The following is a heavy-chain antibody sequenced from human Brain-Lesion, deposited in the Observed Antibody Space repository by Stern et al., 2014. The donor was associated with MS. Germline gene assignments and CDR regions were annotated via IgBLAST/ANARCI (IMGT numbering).Heavy chain of an antibody. J-gene: IGHJ3*02. V-gene: IGHV4-4*02. CDR1: GGSISSSNW. Sequence: DQLVESGPGLVKPSGTLSLTCAVSGGSISSSNWWSWVRQSPGKGLEWIGEIYHMGGTKYSPSFESRVIISVDKSKNQFSLKLSYVTAADTAVYYCARELPDLNAFDIWGQGTMVTVSS. CDR2: IYHMGGT. CDR3: ARELPDLNAFDI. D-gene: IGHD1-14*01.